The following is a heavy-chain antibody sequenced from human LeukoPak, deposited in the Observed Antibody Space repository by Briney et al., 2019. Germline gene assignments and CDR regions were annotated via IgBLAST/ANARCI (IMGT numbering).Heavy chain of an antibody. CDR3: AKDTCSGGSCWYGMDV. Sequence: GRSLRLSCAASGFTFDDYAMHWVRQAPGKGLEWVSGISWNSGRIGYADSVKGRFTISRDNAKRSLYLQMNSLRAEDTALYYCAKDTCSGGSCWYGMDVWGQGTTVTVSS. V-gene: IGHV3-9*01. J-gene: IGHJ6*02. D-gene: IGHD2-15*01. CDR1: GFTFDDYA. CDR2: ISWNSGRI.